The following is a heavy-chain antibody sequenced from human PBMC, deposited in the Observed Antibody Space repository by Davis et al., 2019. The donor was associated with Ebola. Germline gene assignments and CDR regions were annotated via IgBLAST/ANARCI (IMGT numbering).Heavy chain of an antibody. CDR2: IRSKANSYAT. J-gene: IGHJ4*02. V-gene: IGHV3-73*01. Sequence: GESLKISCAASGFTFSGSAMHWVRQASGKGLEWVGRIRSKANSYATAYAASVKGRFTISRDDSKNTAYLQMNSLKTEDTAVYYCTISYYGSGSYTDYWGQGTLVTVSS. CDR1: GFTFSGSA. D-gene: IGHD3-10*01. CDR3: TISYYGSGSYTDY.